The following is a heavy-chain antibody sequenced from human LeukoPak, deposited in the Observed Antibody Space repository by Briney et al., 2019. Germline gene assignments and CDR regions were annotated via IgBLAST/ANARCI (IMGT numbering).Heavy chain of an antibody. Sequence: KASETLSLTCTVSGGSISSYDWSWIRQPPGKGLEWIGYIYCSGSTNYNPSLKSRVTISVDTSKNQFSLKLSSVTAADTAVYYCARGLYYYGSGSYYQNYYYYYMDVWGKGTTVTISS. CDR3: ARGLYYYGSGSYYQNYYYYYMDV. J-gene: IGHJ6*03. CDR2: IYCSGST. CDR1: GGSISSYD. D-gene: IGHD3-10*01. V-gene: IGHV4-59*01.